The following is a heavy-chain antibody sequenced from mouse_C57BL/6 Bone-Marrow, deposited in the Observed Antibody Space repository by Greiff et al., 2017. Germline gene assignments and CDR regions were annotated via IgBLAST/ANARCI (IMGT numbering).Heavy chain of an antibody. CDR1: GYAFTNYL. D-gene: IGHD3-2*02. CDR2: INPGSGGT. J-gene: IGHJ4*01. CDR3: ARAGGRQLRLEGAMDY. Sequence: VQLQQSGAELVRPGTSVKVSCKASGYAFTNYLIEWVKQRPGQGLEWIGVINPGSGGTNYNEKFKGKATLTADKSSSTAYMQLSSLTSEDSAVYFCARAGGRQLRLEGAMDYWGQGTSVTVSS. V-gene: IGHV1-54*01.